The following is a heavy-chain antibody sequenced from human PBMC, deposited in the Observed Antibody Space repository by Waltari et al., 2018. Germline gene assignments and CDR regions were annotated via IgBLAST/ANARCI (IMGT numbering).Heavy chain of an antibody. J-gene: IGHJ4*02. CDR3: ARPPVPATTTDFDY. D-gene: IGHD2-2*01. Sequence: EVQLVQSGAEVKKPGESLKISCKSSGYTFTNYWISWVRQKPGKGLEWMGIIYPGDSDTRYSPSFQGQVTISADKSISTAYLQWSSLKASDTAMYYCARPPVPATTTDFDYWGQGTLVTVSS. CDR2: IYPGDSDT. CDR1: GYTFTNYW. V-gene: IGHV5-51*01.